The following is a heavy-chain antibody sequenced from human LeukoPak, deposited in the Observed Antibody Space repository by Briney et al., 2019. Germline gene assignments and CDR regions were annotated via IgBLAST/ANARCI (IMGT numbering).Heavy chain of an antibody. J-gene: IGHJ4*02. D-gene: IGHD3-16*01. CDR1: GFTFSSYA. Sequence: GGSLRLSCAASGFTFSSYAMSWVRQAPGKGLEWFSAISGSGGSTYYADSVKGRFTISRDNSKNTLYLQMNSLRAEDTAVYYCANWDDYVWGSQNWGQGTLVTVSS. CDR3: ANWDDYVWGSQN. CDR2: ISGSGGST. V-gene: IGHV3-23*01.